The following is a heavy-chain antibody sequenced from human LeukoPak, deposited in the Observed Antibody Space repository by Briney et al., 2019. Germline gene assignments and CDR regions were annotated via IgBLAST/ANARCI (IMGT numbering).Heavy chain of an antibody. CDR3: ARLVGATKGVDY. J-gene: IGHJ4*02. Sequence: SETLSLTCTVSGGSISSYYWSWIRQPPGKGLEWIGYIYHSGSTYYNPSLKSRVTISVDRSKNQFSLKLSSVTAADTAVYYCARLVGATKGVDYWGQGTLVTVSS. CDR1: GGSISSYY. V-gene: IGHV4-59*12. CDR2: IYHSGST. D-gene: IGHD1-26*01.